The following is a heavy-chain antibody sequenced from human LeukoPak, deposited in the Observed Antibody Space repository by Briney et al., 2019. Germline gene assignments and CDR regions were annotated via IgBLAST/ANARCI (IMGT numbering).Heavy chain of an antibody. J-gene: IGHJ4*02. CDR2: INPSGGST. Sequence: ASVKVSCKASGYTSTSYYMHWVRQAPGQGLEWMGIINPSGGSTSYAQKFQGRVTMTRDTSTSTVYMELSSLRSEDTAVYYCARVTSTLAETATRGPLDYWGQGTLVTVSS. V-gene: IGHV1-46*01. D-gene: IGHD2-15*01. CDR1: GYTSTSYY. CDR3: ARVTSTLAETATRGPLDY.